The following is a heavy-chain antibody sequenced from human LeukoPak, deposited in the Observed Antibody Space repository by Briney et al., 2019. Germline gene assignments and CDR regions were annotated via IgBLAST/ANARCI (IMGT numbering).Heavy chain of an antibody. CDR1: GGSISSSSYY. CDR2: IYYSGST. CDR3: ARPGSGSYSHD. D-gene: IGHD3-10*01. J-gene: IGHJ4*02. Sequence: SETLSLTCTVSGGSISSSSYYWGWIRQPPGKGLEWIGSIYYSGSTYYNPSLKSRVTISVDTSKNQFSLKLSSVTAADTAVYYCARPGSGSYSHDWGQGTLVTVSS. V-gene: IGHV4-39*07.